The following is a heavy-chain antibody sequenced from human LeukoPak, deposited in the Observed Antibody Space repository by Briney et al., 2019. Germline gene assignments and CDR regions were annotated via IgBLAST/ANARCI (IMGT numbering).Heavy chain of an antibody. CDR1: GYTFTGYY. Sequence: ASVKVSCKASGYTFTGYYMHWVRQAPGQGLEWMGWINPNSGGTNYAQKFQGRVTMTRDTSISTVYMELSRLRSDDTAVYYCARADILTGYYIWFDPWGQGTLVTVSS. J-gene: IGHJ5*02. CDR3: ARADILTGYYIWFDP. CDR2: INPNSGGT. V-gene: IGHV1-2*02. D-gene: IGHD3-9*01.